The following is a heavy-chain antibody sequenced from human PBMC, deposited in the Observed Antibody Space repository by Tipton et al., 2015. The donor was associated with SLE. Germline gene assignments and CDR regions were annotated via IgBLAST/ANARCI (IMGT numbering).Heavy chain of an antibody. J-gene: IGHJ5*02. V-gene: IGHV4-59*12. Sequence: TLSLTCTVSGGSISSYYWSWIRQPPGKGLEWIGYIYYSGSTNYNPSLKSRVTISVDTSKNQFSLKLSSVTAADTAVCYCATMVNYYDSRPDNWFDPWGQGTLVTVSS. D-gene: IGHD3-22*01. CDR2: IYYSGST. CDR3: ATMVNYYDSRPDNWFDP. CDR1: GGSISSYY.